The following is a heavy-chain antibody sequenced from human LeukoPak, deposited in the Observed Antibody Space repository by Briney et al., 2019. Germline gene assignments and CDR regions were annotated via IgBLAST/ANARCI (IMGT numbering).Heavy chain of an antibody. D-gene: IGHD4-11*01. J-gene: IGHJ4*02. Sequence: GASLKISCKGSGSTFTSYWIGWVRQMPGKGLEWMGIIYPGDSDTSYSPSFQGQAAISADKSITTAYLQWSSLKASDTAIYYCVRQRDNYAFDYWGQGTLVTVSS. CDR1: GSTFTSYW. CDR3: VRQRDNYAFDY. CDR2: IYPGDSDT. V-gene: IGHV5-51*01.